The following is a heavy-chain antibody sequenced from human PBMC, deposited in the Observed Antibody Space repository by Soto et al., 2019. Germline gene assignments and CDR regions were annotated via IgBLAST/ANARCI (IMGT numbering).Heavy chain of an antibody. CDR2: IHGGGNT. J-gene: IGHJ4*02. D-gene: IGHD3-16*02. CDR1: GFSVSANY. CDR3: AKVRYEYLWESYRSTGNFDS. V-gene: IGHV3-53*01. Sequence: EVRLVESGGGLIQPGKSLRLSCVASGFSVSANYMTWVRQAPGKGLEWVSVIHGGGNTYYADSVEGRFTISRDDSKNIVHLQMESLRADDTAVYYCAKVRYEYLWESYRSTGNFDSWGQGALVTVSS.